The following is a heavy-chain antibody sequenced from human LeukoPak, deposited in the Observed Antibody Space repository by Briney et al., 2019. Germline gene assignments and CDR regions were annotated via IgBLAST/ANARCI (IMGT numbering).Heavy chain of an antibody. J-gene: IGHJ6*02. CDR1: GGSISSYY. D-gene: IGHD3-22*01. Sequence: SETLSLTCTVSGGSISSYYWSWIRQPPGKGLEWIGYIYYSGSTNYNPSLKSRVTIPVDTSKNQFSLKLSSVTAADTAVYYCARLPFVVVKRLEAETRPYGGHYYYGMDVWGQGTTVTVSS. CDR2: IYYSGST. CDR3: ARLPFVVVKRLEAETRPYGGHYYYGMDV. V-gene: IGHV4-59*08.